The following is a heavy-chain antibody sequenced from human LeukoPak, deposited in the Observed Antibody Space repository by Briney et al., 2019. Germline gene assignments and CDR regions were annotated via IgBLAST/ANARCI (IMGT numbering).Heavy chain of an antibody. CDR2: INPNSGNT. Sequence: ASVKVSCKASGYTFTSYDINWVRQATGQGLEWMGWINPNSGNTGYAQKFQGRVTMTRNTSISTAYIELSSLRSEDTAVYYCARRNYDFWSGYPTVDYWGQGTLVTVSS. V-gene: IGHV1-8*01. CDR3: ARRNYDFWSGYPTVDY. D-gene: IGHD3-3*01. CDR1: GYTFTSYD. J-gene: IGHJ4*02.